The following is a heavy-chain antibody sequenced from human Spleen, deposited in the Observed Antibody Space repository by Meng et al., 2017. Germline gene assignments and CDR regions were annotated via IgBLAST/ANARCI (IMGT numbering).Heavy chain of an antibody. J-gene: IGHJ4*02. CDR3: ASDDYGTLDY. Sequence: GGSLRLSCVASGFMFNRYAMHWVRQAPGQGLEWLAPIWFDGSKDYYVDSVKGRFIIFRDNSKNTVYLQMNSLGAEDTAVYYCASDDYGTLDYWGQGTLVTVSS. CDR1: GFMFNRYA. V-gene: IGHV3-33*01. D-gene: IGHD4/OR15-4a*01. CDR2: IWFDGSKD.